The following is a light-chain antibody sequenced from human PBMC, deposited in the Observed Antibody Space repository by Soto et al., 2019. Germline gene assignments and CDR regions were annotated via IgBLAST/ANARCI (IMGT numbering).Light chain of an antibody. V-gene: IGLV2-14*01. J-gene: IGLJ1*01. CDR1: SSDVGAYNY. CDR3: KSFTTSDTYV. CDR2: DVS. Sequence: QSALTQPASVSGSPGQSIAISCTGTSSDVGAYNYVSWYLQYPGKAPKLVIFDVSFRPSGVPNRFSGSKSGNTASLTISGLQAEDEADYYCKSFTTSDTYVFGTGTKVTVL.